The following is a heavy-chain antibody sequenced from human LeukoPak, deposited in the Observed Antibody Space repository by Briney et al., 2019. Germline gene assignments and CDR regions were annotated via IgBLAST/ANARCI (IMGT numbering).Heavy chain of an antibody. CDR2: TSGDSKVI. V-gene: IGHV3-48*01. CDR3: GRDGGVAYGLDV. J-gene: IGHJ6*02. D-gene: IGHD3-3*01. Sequence: GESLKISCKGSGYSFTSYWIGWVRQAPGKGLEWVSFTSGDSKVIYYADSVKGRFTISRDNAKNSLYLQMNSLRADDTAVYYCGRDGGVAYGLDVWGQGTTVTVSS. CDR1: GYSFTSYW.